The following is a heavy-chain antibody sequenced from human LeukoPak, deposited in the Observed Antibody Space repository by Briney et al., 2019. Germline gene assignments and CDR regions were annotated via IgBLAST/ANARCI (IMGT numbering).Heavy chain of an antibody. CDR2: ISAYNGNT. CDR1: GYTFTSYG. Sequence: ASVKVSCKASGYTFTSYGISWVRQAPGQGLEWMGWISAYNGNTNYAQKLQGRVTMTTDTSTSTAYMELRSLRSDDTAVYYCARDNIIAPGPGYSYGYIVGYWGQGTLVTVSS. J-gene: IGHJ4*02. CDR3: ARDNIIAPGPGYSYGYIVGY. V-gene: IGHV1-18*01. D-gene: IGHD5-18*01.